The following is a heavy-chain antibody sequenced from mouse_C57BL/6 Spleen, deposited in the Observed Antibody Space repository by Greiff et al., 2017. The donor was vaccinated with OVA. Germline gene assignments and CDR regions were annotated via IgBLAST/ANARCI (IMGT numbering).Heavy chain of an antibody. V-gene: IGHV1-53*01. CDR3: ARLDYGNYYAMDY. D-gene: IGHD2-1*01. CDR2: INPSNGGT. Sequence: QVQLKQPGTELVKPGASVKLSCKASGYTFTSYWMHWVKQRPGQGLEWIGNINPSNGGTNYNEKFKSKATLTVDKSSSTAYMQLSSLTSEDSAVYYCARLDYGNYYAMDYWGQGTSVTVSS. J-gene: IGHJ4*01. CDR1: GYTFTSYW.